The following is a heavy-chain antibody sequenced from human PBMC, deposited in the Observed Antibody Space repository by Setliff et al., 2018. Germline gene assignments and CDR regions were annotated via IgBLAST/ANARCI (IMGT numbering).Heavy chain of an antibody. J-gene: IGHJ6*02. V-gene: IGHV1-8*02. D-gene: IGHD2-15*01. Sequence: ALVKVSCKASGYTFTSYDINWVRQATGQGLEWMGWMNPNSGNTGYAQKFQGRVTMTRNTSISTAYMELSSLRSEDTAVYYCATYCSGGSCYSFLYNYYYYGMDVWGQGTTVTVSS. CDR1: GYTFTSYD. CDR3: ATYCSGGSCYSFLYNYYYYGMDV. CDR2: MNPNSGNT.